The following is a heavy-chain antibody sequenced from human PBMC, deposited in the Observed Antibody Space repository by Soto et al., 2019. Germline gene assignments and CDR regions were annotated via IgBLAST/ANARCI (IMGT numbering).Heavy chain of an antibody. CDR2: ISGSGGST. V-gene: IGHV3-23*01. CDR3: AKETKWGAAANRHYYGMDV. CDR1: GFTFSSYA. J-gene: IGHJ6*02. Sequence: GGSLRLSCAASGFTFSSYAMSWVRQAPGKGLEWVSAISGSGGSTYYADSVKGRFTISRDNSKNTLYLQMNSLRAEDTAVYYCAKETKWGAAANRHYYGMDVWGQGTTVTVSS. D-gene: IGHD6-13*01.